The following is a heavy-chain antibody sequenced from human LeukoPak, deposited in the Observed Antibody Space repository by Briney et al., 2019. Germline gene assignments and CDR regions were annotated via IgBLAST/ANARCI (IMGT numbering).Heavy chain of an antibody. D-gene: IGHD3/OR15-3a*01. CDR2: FSGSGGST. V-gene: IGHV3-23*01. CDR3: AKRGVVIRVFLVGFHKEAFYFES. CDR1: GITLSNYG. Sequence: GGSLRLSCAVSGITLSNYGMSWVRQAPGKGLERVAGFSGSGGSTIYADSVKGRFTISRDNPKNTLYLQMNSLRAEDTAFYFCAKRGVVIRVFLVGFHKEAFYFESWGQGALVTVSS. J-gene: IGHJ4*02.